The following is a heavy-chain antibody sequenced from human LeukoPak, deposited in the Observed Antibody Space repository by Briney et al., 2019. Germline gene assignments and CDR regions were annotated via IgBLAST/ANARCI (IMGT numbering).Heavy chain of an antibody. V-gene: IGHV4-39*07. D-gene: IGHD3-22*01. CDR3: ARAGDSSGYYAFDY. CDR2: IYYSGST. Sequence: SSETLSLTCTVSGGSISSSSYYWGWIRQPPGKGLEWIGSIYYSGSTYYNPSLKSRVTISVDTSKNQFSLKLSSVTAADTAVYYCARAGDSSGYYAFDYWGQGTLVTVSS. J-gene: IGHJ4*02. CDR1: GGSISSSSYY.